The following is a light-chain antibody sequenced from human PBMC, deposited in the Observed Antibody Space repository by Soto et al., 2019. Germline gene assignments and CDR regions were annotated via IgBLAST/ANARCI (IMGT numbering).Light chain of an antibody. J-gene: IGKJ2*01. CDR3: QQTFHSPRT. CDR2: DAS. Sequence: EIVLTQSPGTLSLSPGETASLSCLANQSVISDFLAWYQQKSGQPPRLLIYDASRRATGIPARFSGGGSGTAFTLTISRVEPEDSAVYFCQQTFHSPRTFGQGTRLEIK. CDR1: QSVISDF. V-gene: IGKV3-20*01.